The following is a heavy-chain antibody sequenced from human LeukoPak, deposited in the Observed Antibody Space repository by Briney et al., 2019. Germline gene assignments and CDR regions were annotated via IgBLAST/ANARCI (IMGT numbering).Heavy chain of an antibody. Sequence: VGSLRLSCAASGFTVSSNSMTWVRQAPGEGLEWVSLIYGSGSTHYADSVKGRITISRHNSKNTLYLQMNSLRAEDTAVYYCVAAAGIGYYYGMDVWGRGTTVTVSS. CDR3: VAAAGIGYYYGMDV. CDR1: GFTVSSNS. D-gene: IGHD6-13*01. V-gene: IGHV3-66*01. CDR2: IYGSGST. J-gene: IGHJ6*02.